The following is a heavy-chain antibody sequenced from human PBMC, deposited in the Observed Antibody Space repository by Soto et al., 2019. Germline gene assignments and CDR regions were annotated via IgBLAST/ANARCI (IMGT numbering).Heavy chain of an antibody. J-gene: IGHJ6*03. CDR2: IYYSGST. CDR1: GGSISSYF. V-gene: IGHV4-59*01. D-gene: IGHD2-15*01. Sequence: SETLSLTCTVSGGSISSYFWSWIRQPPEKGLEWIGYIYYSGSTNYNPSLESRVTILVDTSKNQFSLKLSDVTAADTAIYYCARSGYCSGGSCYSRRDFYYYYMDVWGTGTTVTVSS. CDR3: ARSGYCSGGSCYSRRDFYYYYMDV.